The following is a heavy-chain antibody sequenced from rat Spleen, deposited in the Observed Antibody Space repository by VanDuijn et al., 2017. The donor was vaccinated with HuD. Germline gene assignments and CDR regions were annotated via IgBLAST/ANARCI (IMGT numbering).Heavy chain of an antibody. CDR1: GFTFNNYW. Sequence: EVQLVESGGGLVQPGRSLRLSCVASGFTFNNYWMTWIRQAPGKGLEWIASITNTGASTYYPDSVKGRFTISRDNAKSTLYLQMNSLRSEDTATYYCTRDGGPYGYNQLGFDYWGQGVMVTVSS. D-gene: IGHD1-9*01. J-gene: IGHJ2*01. V-gene: IGHV5-31*01. CDR3: TRDGGPYGYNQLGFDY. CDR2: ITNTGAST.